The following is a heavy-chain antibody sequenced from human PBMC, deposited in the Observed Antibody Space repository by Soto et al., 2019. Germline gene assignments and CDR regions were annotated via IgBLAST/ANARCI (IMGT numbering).Heavy chain of an antibody. CDR1: GFTFSSYG. J-gene: IGHJ4*02. CDR3: AKDWRFLEVEGVLGY. Sequence: QVQLVESGGGVVQPGRSLRLSCAASGFTFSSYGMHWVRQAPGKGLEWVAVISYDGSNKYYADSVKGRFTISRDNSKNTLYLQMNSLRAEDTAVYYCAKDWRFLEVEGVLGYWGQGTLVTVSS. CDR2: ISYDGSNK. D-gene: IGHD3-3*01. V-gene: IGHV3-30*18.